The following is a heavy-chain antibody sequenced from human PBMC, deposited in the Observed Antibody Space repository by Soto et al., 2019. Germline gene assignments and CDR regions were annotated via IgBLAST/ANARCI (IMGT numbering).Heavy chain of an antibody. CDR3: ASRSPAALYYYGMDV. CDR2: IYHSGST. Sequence: TWETLSLTCAVSGGSISSCGYSWSWIRQPPGKGLEWIGYIYHSGSTYYNPSLKSRVTISVDRSKNQFSLKLSSVTAADTAVYYCASRSPAALYYYGMDVWGQGTTVTVSS. V-gene: IGHV4-30-2*01. CDR1: GGSISSCGYS. J-gene: IGHJ6*02. D-gene: IGHD2-2*01.